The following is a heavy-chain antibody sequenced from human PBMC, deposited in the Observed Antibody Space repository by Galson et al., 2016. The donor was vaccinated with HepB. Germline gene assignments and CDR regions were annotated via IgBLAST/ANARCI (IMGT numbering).Heavy chain of an antibody. Sequence: SLRLSCAASGFTFSDSTVHWVRQASGKGLEWVGRIRNKANSYAAAYAASVKGRFTISRDDSKNTAYLQMNSLKTEDTAVYFCNRHLLYGGTSFDYWGQGTLVTVSS. CDR3: NRHLLYGGTSFDY. J-gene: IGHJ4*02. V-gene: IGHV3-73*01. CDR2: IRNKANSYAA. D-gene: IGHD4-23*01. CDR1: GFTFSDST.